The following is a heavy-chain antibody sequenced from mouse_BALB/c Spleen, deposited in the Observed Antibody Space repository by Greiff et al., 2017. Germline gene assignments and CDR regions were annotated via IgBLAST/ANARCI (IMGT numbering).Heavy chain of an antibody. CDR2: ISSGGST. D-gene: IGHD1-1*01. Sequence: EVQLVESGGGLVKPGGSLKLSCAASGFTFSSYAMSWVRQTPEKRLEWVASISSGGSTYYPDSVKGRFTISRDNARNILYLQMSSLRSEDTAMYYCARGGFITTVVATGAMDYWGQGTSVTVSS. V-gene: IGHV5-6-5*01. CDR3: ARGGFITTVVATGAMDY. J-gene: IGHJ4*01. CDR1: GFTFSSYA.